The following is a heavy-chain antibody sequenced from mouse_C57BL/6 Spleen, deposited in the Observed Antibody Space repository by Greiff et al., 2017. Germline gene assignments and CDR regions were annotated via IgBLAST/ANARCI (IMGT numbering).Heavy chain of an antibody. CDR1: GYTFTSYW. CDR3: ASGGNFYYDY. J-gene: IGHJ2*01. CDR2: INPSSGYT. Sequence: QVQLQQSGAELAKPGASVKLSCKASGYTFTSYWLHWVKQRPGQGLDWIGYINPSSGYTKYNQKFKDKATLTADKSSSTAYMQLSSLTYEDAAVYYCASGGNFYYDYWGQGTTLTVSS. D-gene: IGHD2-1*01. V-gene: IGHV1-7*01.